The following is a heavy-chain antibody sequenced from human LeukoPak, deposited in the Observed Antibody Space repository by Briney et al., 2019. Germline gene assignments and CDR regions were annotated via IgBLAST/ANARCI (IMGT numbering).Heavy chain of an antibody. CDR3: ARGHFGGRSGGSCYRY. CDR1: GGSFSGYY. Sequence: SETLSLTCAVYGGSFSGYYWSWIRQPPGKGLEWIGEINHSGSTNYNPSLKSRVTISVDTSKNQFSLKLSSVTAADTAVYYCARGHFGGRSGGSCYRYWGQGTLVTVTS. V-gene: IGHV4-34*01. J-gene: IGHJ4*02. D-gene: IGHD2-15*01. CDR2: INHSGST.